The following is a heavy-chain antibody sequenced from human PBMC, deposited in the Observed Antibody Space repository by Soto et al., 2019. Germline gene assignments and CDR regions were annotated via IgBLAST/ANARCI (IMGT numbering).Heavy chain of an antibody. D-gene: IGHD3-22*01. Sequence: PGGSLRLSCAASGFTFSSYGMHWVRQAPGKGLEWVAVIWYDGSNKYYADSVKGRFTISRDNSKNTLYLQMNSLRAEDTAVYYCAREWNYYYSSGYLSDAFDIWGQGTTVTVSS. V-gene: IGHV3-33*01. J-gene: IGHJ3*02. CDR2: IWYDGSNK. CDR1: GFTFSSYG. CDR3: AREWNYYYSSGYLSDAFDI.